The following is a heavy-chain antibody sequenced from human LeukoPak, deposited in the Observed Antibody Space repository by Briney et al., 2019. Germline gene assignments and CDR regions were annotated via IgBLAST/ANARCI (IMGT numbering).Heavy chain of an antibody. Sequence: ASVKVSCKASGYTITGYYMHWVRQAPGQGLEWMGWVNPNSDGTNYAQKFQGRVTMTRDTSISTAYMELSRLRSDDTAVYYCARGQRGDSSGWSRYYYYGMDVWGLGTTVTVSS. CDR2: VNPNSDGT. V-gene: IGHV1-2*02. J-gene: IGHJ6*02. D-gene: IGHD6-19*01. CDR3: ARGQRGDSSGWSRYYYYGMDV. CDR1: GYTITGYY.